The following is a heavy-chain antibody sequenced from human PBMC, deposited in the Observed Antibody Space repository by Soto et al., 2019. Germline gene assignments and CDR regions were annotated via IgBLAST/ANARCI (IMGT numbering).Heavy chain of an antibody. CDR1: GYTFTGYY. CDR3: ARGYDYIWGSYRYTEPSDY. D-gene: IGHD3-16*02. CDR2: INPNSGGT. J-gene: IGHJ4*02. V-gene: IGHV1-2*04. Sequence: ASVKVSCKAAGYTFTGYYMHWVRQAPGQGLEWMGWINPNSGGTNYAQKFQGWVTMTRDTSISTAYMELSRLRSDDTAVYYCARGYDYIWGSYRYTEPSDYWGQGTLVTVSS.